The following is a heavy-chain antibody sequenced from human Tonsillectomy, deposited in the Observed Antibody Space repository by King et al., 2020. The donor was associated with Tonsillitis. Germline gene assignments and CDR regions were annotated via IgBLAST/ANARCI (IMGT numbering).Heavy chain of an antibody. J-gene: IGHJ3*02. D-gene: IGHD3-3*01. V-gene: IGHV1-58*01. CDR3: AAGRVPGAFWSGRHDAFDI. CDR1: GFTFTSSA. CDR2: IDVGSGNT. Sequence: QLVESGPEVKKPGTSVKVSCTASGFTFTSSAVQWVRQARGQRLEWIGWIDVGSGNTNYAQKFQERVTITRDMSTSTAYMELSSLRSEDTAVYYCAAGRVPGAFWSGRHDAFDIWGQGTMVTVSS.